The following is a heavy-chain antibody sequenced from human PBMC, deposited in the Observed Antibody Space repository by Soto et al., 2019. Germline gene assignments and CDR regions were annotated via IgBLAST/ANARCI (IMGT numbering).Heavy chain of an antibody. J-gene: IGHJ4*02. V-gene: IGHV4-31*03. CDR1: GGSISTGGYY. Sequence: QVQLQESGPGLVKPSQTLSLTCTVSGGSISTGGYYWTWIRQHPGKGLEWIGYIYYSGSTYYNPSLQGRVTLSVGKSKDSFLPEPGFGAAGGPGGDFWWRGLAVNLFDNRGQGTLVTVSS. CDR2: IYYSGST. CDR3: WRGLAVNLFDN. D-gene: IGHD6-19*01.